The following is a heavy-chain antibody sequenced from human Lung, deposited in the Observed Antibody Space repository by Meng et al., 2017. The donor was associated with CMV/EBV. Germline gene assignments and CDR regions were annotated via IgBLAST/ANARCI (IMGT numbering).Heavy chain of an antibody. D-gene: IGHD2-15*01. CDR2: VSWNSGYI. V-gene: IGHV3-9*01. J-gene: IGHJ6*02. CDR1: GFTFDDYA. Sequence: SCAASGFTFDDYALHWVRQVPGKGLEWVAGVSWNSGYIAYADSVKGRFTISRDNAKSSLFLQMNSLRAEDTALYYCAKDEGYCSDGSCYYYYYGMDVWXQGXTVTVSS. CDR3: AKDEGYCSDGSCYYYYYGMDV.